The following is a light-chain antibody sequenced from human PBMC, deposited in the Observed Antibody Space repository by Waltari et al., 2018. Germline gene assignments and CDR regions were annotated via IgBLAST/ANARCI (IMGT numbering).Light chain of an antibody. V-gene: IGLV2-23*02. CDR3: CSYAGSSTFVV. CDR1: SSAVGSYNF. J-gene: IGLJ3*02. CDR2: EVT. Sequence: QSALTQPASVSGSPGQSITISCTGTSSAVGSYNFVSWYQQYPGKAPKLMIYEVTKRPSGVSNRFSGSKSGNTASLTISGLQAEDEADYYCCSYAGSSTFVVFGGGTKLTVL.